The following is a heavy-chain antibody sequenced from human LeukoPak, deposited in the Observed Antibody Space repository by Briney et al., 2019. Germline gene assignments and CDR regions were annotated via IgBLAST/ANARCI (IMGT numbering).Heavy chain of an antibody. Sequence: SETLSLTCTVSGGSISSYYWSWIRQPPGKGLERIGYIYTSGSTNYNPSLKSRVTISVDTSKNQFSLKLSSVTAADTAVYYCARQNLLNYYDSSGYYYSPLFSRWFDPWGQGTLVTVSS. CDR2: IYTSGST. CDR3: ARQNLLNYYDSSGYYYSPLFSRWFDP. D-gene: IGHD3-22*01. V-gene: IGHV4-59*08. J-gene: IGHJ5*02. CDR1: GGSISSYY.